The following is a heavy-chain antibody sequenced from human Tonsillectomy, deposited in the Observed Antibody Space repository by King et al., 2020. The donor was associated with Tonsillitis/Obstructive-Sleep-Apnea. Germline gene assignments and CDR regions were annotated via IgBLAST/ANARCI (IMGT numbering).Heavy chain of an antibody. CDR2: IYWDDDK. V-gene: IGHV2-5*02. CDR1: GFSLSTSGVG. D-gene: IGHD3-3*01. J-gene: IGHJ4*02. Sequence: ITLKESGPTLVKPTQTLTLTCTFSGFSLSTSGVGVGWIRQPPGKALEWLALIYWDDDKRYSPSLKSRLTITKDTSKNQVVLTMTNMDPVDTATYYCAHGRITIFGVVIMLDYWGQGTLVTVSS. CDR3: AHGRITIFGVVIMLDY.